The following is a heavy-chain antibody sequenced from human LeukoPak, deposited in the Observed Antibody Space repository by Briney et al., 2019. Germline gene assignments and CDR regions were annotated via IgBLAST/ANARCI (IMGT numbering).Heavy chain of an antibody. CDR3: AKDPRVLAEYFDY. CDR2: ISADGLRI. CDR1: AFTFSSHA. V-gene: IGHV3-23*01. D-gene: IGHD6-19*01. Sequence: GGSLRLSCVASAFTFSSHAMSWVRQTPGKGLEWVSGISADGLRIHYVDSVKGRFTISRDNSKNTLYLQMNSLRAEDTAVYYCAKDPRVLAEYFDYWGQGTLVTVSS. J-gene: IGHJ4*02.